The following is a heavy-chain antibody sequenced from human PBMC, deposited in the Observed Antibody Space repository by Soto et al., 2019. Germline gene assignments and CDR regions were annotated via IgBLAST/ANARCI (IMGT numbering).Heavy chain of an antibody. CDR1: GYSFTRYW. V-gene: IGHV5-10-1*01. D-gene: IGHD2-21*01. CDR2: IDPSDSYT. J-gene: IGHJ6*02. CDR3: ARAYQEYYYYGMDV. Sequence: ESLTSSGACSGYSFTRYWISWVRQMPGKGLEWMGRIDPSDSYTNYSPSFQGHVTISADKSISTAYLQWSSLKASDTAMYYCARAYQEYYYYGMDVWGQGTTVTVSS.